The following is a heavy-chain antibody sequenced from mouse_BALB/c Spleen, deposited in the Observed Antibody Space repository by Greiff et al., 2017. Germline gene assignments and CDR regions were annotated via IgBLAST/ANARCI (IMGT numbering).Heavy chain of an antibody. CDR3: ARTHYYGSSYDWFAY. D-gene: IGHD1-1*01. Sequence: VQLVESGPGLVAPSQSLSITCTVSGFSLTSYGVHWVRQPPGKGLEWLGVIWAGGSTNYNSALMSRLSISKDNSKSQVFLKMNSLQTDDTAMYYCARTHYYGSSYDWFAYWGQGTLVTVSA. J-gene: IGHJ3*01. CDR2: IWAGGST. V-gene: IGHV2-9*02. CDR1: GFSLTSYG.